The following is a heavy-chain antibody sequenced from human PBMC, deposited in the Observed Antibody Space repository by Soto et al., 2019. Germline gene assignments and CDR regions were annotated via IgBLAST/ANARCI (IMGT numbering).Heavy chain of an antibody. J-gene: IGHJ4*02. D-gene: IGHD1-26*01. Sequence: EVQLVESGGGLVQPGGSLRLSCAASGFTFSSYEMNWGRQAPGKGLEWVSYITSSGSTIYYADSVKGRFTISRDNAKNSLYLQMNSLRAEDTAVYYCARDRNWQLLWGQGTLVTVSS. CDR1: GFTFSSYE. CDR3: ARDRNWQLL. V-gene: IGHV3-48*03. CDR2: ITSSGSTI.